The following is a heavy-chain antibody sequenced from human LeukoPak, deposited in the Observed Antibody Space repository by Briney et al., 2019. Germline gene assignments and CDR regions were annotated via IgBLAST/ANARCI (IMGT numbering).Heavy chain of an antibody. J-gene: IGHJ4*02. Sequence: PLETLSLTCTVSDDSINIHTYYWGWIRQPPGKGLEWSGSIYYGGSTYHNPSLKSRVTISIDRSKNQFSLKLRSVTAADTAVYYCAREDRSTVVRGIVVGPLDYWGQGTLVTVSS. D-gene: IGHD3-10*01. CDR1: DDSINIHTYY. CDR2: IYYGGST. V-gene: IGHV4-39*07. CDR3: AREDRSTVVRGIVVGPLDY.